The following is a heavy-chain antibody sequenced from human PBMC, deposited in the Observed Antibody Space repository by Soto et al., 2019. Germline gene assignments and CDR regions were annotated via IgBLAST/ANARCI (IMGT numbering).Heavy chain of an antibody. CDR3: TRIGGGDIVVVPAADDAFDI. CDR1: GGSFSGYY. J-gene: IGHJ3*02. Sequence: QVQLQQWGAGLLKPSETLSLTCAVYGGSFSGYYWSWIRQPPGKGLEWIGEINHSGSTNYNPSLKSRVTISVDTSKNQFSLKLSSVTAADTAVYYCTRIGGGDIVVVPAADDAFDIWGQGTMVTVSS. V-gene: IGHV4-34*01. D-gene: IGHD2-2*01. CDR2: INHSGST.